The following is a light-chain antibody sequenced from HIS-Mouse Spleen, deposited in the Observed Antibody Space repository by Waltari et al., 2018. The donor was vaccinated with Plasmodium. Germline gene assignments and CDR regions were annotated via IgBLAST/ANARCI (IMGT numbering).Light chain of an antibody. CDR2: EDS. Sequence: SYELTQPPSVSVSPGQTARITCSGDALPKKYAYWYQQKSGQAPVLVIYEDSKRPPGSLERFAGSSSGTMATLTISGAQVEDEADYYCYSTDSSGNHRVFGGGTKLTVL. J-gene: IGLJ3*02. V-gene: IGLV3-10*01. CDR1: ALPKKY. CDR3: YSTDSSGNHRV.